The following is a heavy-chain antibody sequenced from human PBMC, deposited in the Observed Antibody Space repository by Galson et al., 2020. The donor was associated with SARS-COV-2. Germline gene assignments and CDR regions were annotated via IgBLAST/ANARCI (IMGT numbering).Heavy chain of an antibody. CDR2: IYPEDSDI. Sequence: GESLKISCKCSGYGFTDYWIGWVRQMPGKGLEWMGIIYPEDSDIRYSPSFQGQVTISADKSINTAYLQWSSLKASDTAIYYCARPGQADPPGYFDYWGQGTLVTVSS. J-gene: IGHJ4*02. CDR1: GYGFTDYW. CDR3: ARPGQADPPGYFDY. V-gene: IGHV5-51*01.